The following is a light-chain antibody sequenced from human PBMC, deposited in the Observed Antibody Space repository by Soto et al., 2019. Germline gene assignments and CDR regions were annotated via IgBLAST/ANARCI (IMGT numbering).Light chain of an antibody. CDR1: QSVSSNY. V-gene: IGKV3-20*01. Sequence: EIVLTQSPGTLSLSQGERATLSCRASQSVSSNYLAWYQQKPGQAPKLLIYGASSGATGIPDRFSGSGSGTDFTLTISRLEPEDFAVYYCQQYGSSPRTFGQGTKVDIK. CDR3: QQYGSSPRT. J-gene: IGKJ1*01. CDR2: GAS.